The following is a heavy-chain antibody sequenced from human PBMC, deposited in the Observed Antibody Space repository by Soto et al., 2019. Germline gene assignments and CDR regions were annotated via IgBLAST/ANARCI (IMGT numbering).Heavy chain of an antibody. Sequence: DSLKISCKGSGYRFTRYWISLVRQMPGKGLEWMGRIDPSDSYTNYSPSFQGHVTISADKSISTAYLQWSSLKASDTAMYYCARLLELRYHPHLVPPYYCCGMDFWGQGIKVTV. CDR2: IDPSDSYT. D-gene: IGHD1-7*01. V-gene: IGHV5-10-1*01. J-gene: IGHJ6*02. CDR3: ARLLELRYHPHLVPPYYCCGMDF. CDR1: GYRFTRYW.